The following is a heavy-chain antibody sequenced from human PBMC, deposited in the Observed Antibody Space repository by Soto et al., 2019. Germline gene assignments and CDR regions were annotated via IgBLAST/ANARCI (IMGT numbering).Heavy chain of an antibody. Sequence: EGAVRVTCADSGCRLSSNNMSWVRQAPGKGLEWVSAISGRGGSTYYADSVKGRFTISRDNSKNTLYLQMNSLRDEDTEVYYCAKGYCSAGSFIDAFDIWGQGTIVSVS. CDR3: AKGYCSAGSFIDAFDI. V-gene: IGHV3-23*01. J-gene: IGHJ3*02. CDR1: GCRLSSNN. CDR2: ISGRGGST. D-gene: IGHD2-15*01.